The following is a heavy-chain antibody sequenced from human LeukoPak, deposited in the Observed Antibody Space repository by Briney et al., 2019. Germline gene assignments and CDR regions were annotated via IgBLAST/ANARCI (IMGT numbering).Heavy chain of an antibody. D-gene: IGHD3-22*01. CDR1: GYTFTGYY. CDR2: INPNSGGT. Sequence: GASVKVSCKASGYTFTGYYMHWVRQAPGQGLEWMGWINPNSGGTNYAQKFQGRATMTRDTSISTAYMELSRLRSDDTAVYYCARSSLGYYYDSSGYYYPPDYWGQGTLVTVSS. CDR3: ARSSLGYYYDSSGYYYPPDY. J-gene: IGHJ4*02. V-gene: IGHV1-2*02.